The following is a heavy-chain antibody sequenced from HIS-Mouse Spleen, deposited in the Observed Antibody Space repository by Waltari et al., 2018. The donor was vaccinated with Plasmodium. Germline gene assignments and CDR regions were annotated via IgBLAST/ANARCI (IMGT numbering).Heavy chain of an antibody. CDR1: GFTFSSYG. D-gene: IGHD3-3*01. Sequence: QVQLVESGGGVVQPGRSLRLSCAASGFTFSSYGMHWVRQAPGKGLGWGAVISYDGSNKYYADSGKGRFTISRDNSKNTLYLQMNSLRAEDTAVYYCAKEVLGYYDFWSRPDYWGQGTLVTVSS. V-gene: IGHV3-30*18. CDR2: ISYDGSNK. J-gene: IGHJ4*02. CDR3: AKEVLGYYDFWSRPDY.